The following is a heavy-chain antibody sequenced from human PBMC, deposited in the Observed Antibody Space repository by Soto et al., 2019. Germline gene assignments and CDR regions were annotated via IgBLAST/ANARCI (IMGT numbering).Heavy chain of an antibody. CDR3: ATWHLQEHAYDI. CDR2: LYDLDGT. D-gene: IGHD1-1*01. CDR1: GFTVSGKKY. Sequence: GSLRLSCAAFGFTVSGKKYVAWVRQAPGKGLEWVSALYDLDGTYYADSVKGRFTTSSDSSRTTVYLQMNSLRPDDTAVYSCATWHLQEHAYDIWGQGTMVTVSS. J-gene: IGHJ3*02. V-gene: IGHV3-53*01.